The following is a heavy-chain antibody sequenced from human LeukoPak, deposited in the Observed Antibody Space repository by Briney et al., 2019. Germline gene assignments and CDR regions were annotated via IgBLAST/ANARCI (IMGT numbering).Heavy chain of an antibody. CDR1: GYSFTSYW. V-gene: IGHV5-51*01. D-gene: IGHD2-2*01. Sequence: GESLKISCKGSGYSFTSYWIGWVRQMPGKRLEWMGIIYPGDSDTRYSPSFQGQVTISADKSISTAYLKWSSLKASDTAMYYCARRHQYCSSTSCYYYGMDVWGQGTTVTVSS. CDR2: IYPGDSDT. CDR3: ARRHQYCSSTSCYYYGMDV. J-gene: IGHJ6*02.